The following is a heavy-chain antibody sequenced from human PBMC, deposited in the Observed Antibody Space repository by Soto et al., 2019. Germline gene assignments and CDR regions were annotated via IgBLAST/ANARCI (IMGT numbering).Heavy chain of an antibody. CDR3: ARRRIVGPIEAYFDY. V-gene: IGHV4-34*01. Sequence: QVQLQQWGAGLLKPSETLSLTCAVYGGSFSGYYWSWIRQPPGKGLEWIGEINHSGSTNYNPSLKSRVTISVDTSKNQFSLKLSSVTAADTAVYYCARRRIVGPIEAYFDYWGQGTLVTVSS. J-gene: IGHJ4*02. D-gene: IGHD1-26*01. CDR2: INHSGST. CDR1: GGSFSGYY.